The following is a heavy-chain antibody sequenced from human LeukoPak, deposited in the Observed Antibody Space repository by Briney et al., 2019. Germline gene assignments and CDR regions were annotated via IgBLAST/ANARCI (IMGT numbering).Heavy chain of an antibody. D-gene: IGHD4-17*01. CDR2: MNPNSGNT. Sequence: ASVKVSCKASGYTFTSYDINWVRQATGQGLEWMGWMNPNSGNTGYAQKFQGRVTMTRNTSISTAYMELSSLRSDDTAVYYCARESPYGDDPSSYYYYYMDVWGRGTTVTVSS. J-gene: IGHJ6*03. V-gene: IGHV1-8*01. CDR3: ARESPYGDDPSSYYYYYMDV. CDR1: GYTFTSYD.